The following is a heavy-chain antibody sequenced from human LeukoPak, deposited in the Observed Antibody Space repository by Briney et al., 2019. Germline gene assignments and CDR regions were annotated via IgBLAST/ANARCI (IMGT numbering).Heavy chain of an antibody. CDR3: AKGTQNIVVVPAAAVGY. CDR1: GFTFSSYA. J-gene: IGHJ4*02. Sequence: GGSLRLSCAASGFTFSSYAMSWVRQAPGKGLKWVSVISGSGGSTYYADSVKGRFTISRDNSKNTLYLQMNSLRAEDTAVYYCAKGTQNIVVVPAAAVGYWGQGTLVTVSS. D-gene: IGHD2-2*01. CDR2: ISGSGGST. V-gene: IGHV3-23*01.